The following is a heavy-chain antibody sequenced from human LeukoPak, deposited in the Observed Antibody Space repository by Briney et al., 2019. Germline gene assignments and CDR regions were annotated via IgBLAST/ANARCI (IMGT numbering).Heavy chain of an antibody. D-gene: IGHD3-3*01. V-gene: IGHV3-7*03. Sequence: GGSLRLSCVGSGFIFSNYWMAWVRQAPGKGLEWVANTNEDGSEKYYVDSVKGRFTISRDNTKNSLYLQMNSLRVEDTAVFYCARDQYDTWSRRGNFDSWGQGTLVIVSS. CDR3: ARDQYDTWSRRGNFDS. CDR1: GFIFSNYW. CDR2: TNEDGSEK. J-gene: IGHJ4*02.